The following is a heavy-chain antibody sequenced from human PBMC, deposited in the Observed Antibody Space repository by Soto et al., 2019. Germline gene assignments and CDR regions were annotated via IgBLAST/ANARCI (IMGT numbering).Heavy chain of an antibody. CDR1: GFTFSSYA. J-gene: IGHJ6*02. CDR2: ISGSGGST. CDR3: ARAPCQYCSGGSCLNYYYYGMDV. Sequence: GGSLRLSCAASGFTFSSYAMSWVRQAPGKGLEWVSAISGSGGSTYYADSVKGRFTISRDNSKNTLYLKMNSLRAEDTSVYYCARAPCQYCSGGSCLNYYYYGMDVWGQGTTVTVSS. D-gene: IGHD2-15*01. V-gene: IGHV3-23*01.